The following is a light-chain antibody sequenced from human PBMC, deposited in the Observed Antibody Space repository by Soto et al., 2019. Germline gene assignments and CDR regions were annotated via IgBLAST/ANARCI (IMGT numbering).Light chain of an antibody. CDR3: SSYTNSGTWV. CDR2: EVS. J-gene: IGLJ3*02. Sequence: QSALTQPASVSGSPGQSITISCTGSSSDIGGYNYVSWYQQYPGKAPKLIIYEVSHRPSGVSNRFSASKSGNTASLTISGLQAEDETDYYCSSYTNSGTWVFGGGTQLTVL. CDR1: SSDIGGYNY. V-gene: IGLV2-14*01.